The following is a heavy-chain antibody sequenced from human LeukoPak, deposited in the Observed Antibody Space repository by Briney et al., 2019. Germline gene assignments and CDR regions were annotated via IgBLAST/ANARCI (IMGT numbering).Heavy chain of an antibody. D-gene: IGHD2-2*01. CDR3: ARVVPAATSTWCFDY. CDR2: IIPIFGTA. V-gene: IGHV1-69*05. J-gene: IGHJ4*02. CDR1: GGTFSSYA. Sequence: ASVKVSCKASGGTFSSYAISWVRQAPGQGLEWMGRIIPIFGTANYAQKFQGRVTITTDESTSTAYMELSSLRSEDTAVYYCARVVPAATSTWCFDYWGQGTLVTVSS.